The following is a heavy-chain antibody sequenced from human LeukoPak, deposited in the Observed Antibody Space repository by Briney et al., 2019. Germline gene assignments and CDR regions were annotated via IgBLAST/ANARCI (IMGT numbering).Heavy chain of an antibody. Sequence: PRASVKVSCKASGYTFVGYYLHWVRQVPGQGLEWMAWIDPYTGNTHYAQKFQGRITVTRDTSISTTYMELSWLTSDDTALYYCAREYSASEHWGQGTLVTVSS. J-gene: IGHJ1*01. CDR2: IDPYTGNT. CDR1: GYTFVGYY. V-gene: IGHV1-2*02. D-gene: IGHD5-12*01. CDR3: AREYSASEH.